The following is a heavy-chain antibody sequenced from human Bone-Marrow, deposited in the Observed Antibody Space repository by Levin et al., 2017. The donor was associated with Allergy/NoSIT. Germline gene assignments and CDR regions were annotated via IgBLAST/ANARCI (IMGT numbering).Heavy chain of an antibody. CDR2: ISYDGSNK. V-gene: IGHV3-30*18. D-gene: IGHD2-15*01. CDR1: GLTFSSYG. Sequence: SGGSLRLSCAASGLTFSSYGMHWVRQAPGKGLEWVAVISYDGSNKYYADSVKGRFTISRDNSKNTLYLQMNSLRAEDTAVYYCAKKPGRYCSGGSCQRQSDYWGQGTLVTVSS. CDR3: AKKPGRYCSGGSCQRQSDY. J-gene: IGHJ4*02.